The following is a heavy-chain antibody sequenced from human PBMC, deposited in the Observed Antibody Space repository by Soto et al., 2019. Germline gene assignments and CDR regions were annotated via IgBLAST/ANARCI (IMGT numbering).Heavy chain of an antibody. D-gene: IGHD3-10*01. CDR2: IYYSGST. CDR3: ARVIGITMVRGVIPRGGYFDY. Sequence: PSGTLSLTCTVSGGSISISSYYWGWIRQPPGKGLEWIGSIYYSGSTYYNPSLKSRVTISVDTSKNQFSLKLSSVTAADTAVYYCARVIGITMVRGVIPRGGYFDYWGQGTLVTVSS. CDR1: GGSISISSYY. J-gene: IGHJ4*02. V-gene: IGHV4-39*01.